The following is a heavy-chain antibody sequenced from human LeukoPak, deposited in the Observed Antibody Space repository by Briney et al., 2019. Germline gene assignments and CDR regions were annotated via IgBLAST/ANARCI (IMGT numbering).Heavy chain of an antibody. CDR2: IWNDGSNQ. CDR3: ARDLRYGSRWYFDY. J-gene: IGHJ4*02. D-gene: IGHD6-13*01. Sequence: GGSLRLSCAASGFTFSTYGMHWVRQAPGKGLEWGTIIWNDGSNQYYADSVKGRFTISRDNSKNTLYLQMDSLRADDTAMYFCARDLRYGSRWYFDYWGQGTLVTVSS. CDR1: GFTFSTYG. V-gene: IGHV3-33*01.